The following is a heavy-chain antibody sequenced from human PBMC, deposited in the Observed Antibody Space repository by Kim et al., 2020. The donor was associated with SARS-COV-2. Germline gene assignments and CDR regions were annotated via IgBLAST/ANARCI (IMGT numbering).Heavy chain of an antibody. CDR2: ISYDGSNK. J-gene: IGHJ6*02. CDR1: GFTFSSYG. CDR3: AKESGSGSYYAWTYYYCGMAV. V-gene: IGHV3-30*18. Sequence: GGSLRLSCAASGFTFSSYGMHWVRQAPGKGLEWVAVISYDGSNKYYADSVKGRFTISRDNSKNTLYLQMNSLRAEDTAVYYCAKESGSGSYYAWTYYYCGMAVWGQGTTVTVSS. D-gene: IGHD3-10*01.